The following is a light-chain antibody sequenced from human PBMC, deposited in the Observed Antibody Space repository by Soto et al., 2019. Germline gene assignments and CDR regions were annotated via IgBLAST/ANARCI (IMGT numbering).Light chain of an antibody. CDR2: DAS. V-gene: IGKV3-11*01. CDR1: QSVGRN. CDR3: QQRSNWPPT. Sequence: EIVMTQSPVTLSVPPGERATLSCRASQSVGRNVAWYQQKPGQAPRLLMYDASNRATGIPARFSGSGSGTDFTLTISSLEPEDFAVYYCQQRSNWPPTFGGGTKVEIK. J-gene: IGKJ4*01.